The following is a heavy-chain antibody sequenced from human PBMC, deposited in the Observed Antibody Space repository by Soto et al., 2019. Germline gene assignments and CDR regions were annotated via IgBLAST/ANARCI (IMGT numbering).Heavy chain of an antibody. J-gene: IGHJ5*02. D-gene: IGHD6-13*01. V-gene: IGHV4-31*03. Sequence: QVQLQESGPGLVKPSQTLSLTCTVSGGSISSGGYYWSRIRQHPGKGLEWIGYIYYSGSTYYNPSLKSRVTISVDTSKNQFSLKLSSVTAADTAVYYCARAAHYSSPFRWFDPWGQGTLVTVSS. CDR3: ARAAHYSSPFRWFDP. CDR2: IYYSGST. CDR1: GGSISSGGYY.